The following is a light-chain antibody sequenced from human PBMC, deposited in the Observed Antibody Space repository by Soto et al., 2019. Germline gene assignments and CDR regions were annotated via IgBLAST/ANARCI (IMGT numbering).Light chain of an antibody. Sequence: EIVLTQSPATLSLSPGERATLSCRASQSVSNYLAWYQHKPGQAPRLLIYDASNRATGIPARFSGSGSGTEFTLTISSLQSEDCAVYSCQQYNNWPPLTFGGRTKGDIK. CDR1: QSVSNY. CDR2: DAS. V-gene: IGKV3D-15*01. J-gene: IGKJ4*01. CDR3: QQYNNWPPLT.